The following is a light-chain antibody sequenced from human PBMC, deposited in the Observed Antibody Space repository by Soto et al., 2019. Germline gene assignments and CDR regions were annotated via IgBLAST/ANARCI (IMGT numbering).Light chain of an antibody. Sequence: EILMTQSPGTLSVSPGARATLSCRASQSVSTKLAWDQQKPGQSPRLLIYGASIRATGIPARFSGSGAGTEFTLTISSLQSEDFAVYYCQQYNNWPPGTFGQGTMVDIK. CDR3: QQYNNWPPGT. J-gene: IGKJ1*01. V-gene: IGKV3-15*01. CDR2: GAS. CDR1: QSVSTK.